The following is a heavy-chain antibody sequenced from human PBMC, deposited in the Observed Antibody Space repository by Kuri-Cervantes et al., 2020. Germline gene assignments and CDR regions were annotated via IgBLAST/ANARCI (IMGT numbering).Heavy chain of an antibody. D-gene: IGHD2/OR15-2a*01. Sequence: GESLKISCEVSGLIFNNAWMNWVRQAPGKGLEWVARSKRKIEGGTTEYAAPVKGRFTISRDGSKNTLYLQMNSLKTEDSAVYYCSADSVMTSDYAFDFWGQGTMVTVSS. CDR2: SKRKIEGGTT. J-gene: IGHJ3*01. CDR1: GLIFNNAW. V-gene: IGHV3-15*01. CDR3: SADSVMTSDYAFDF.